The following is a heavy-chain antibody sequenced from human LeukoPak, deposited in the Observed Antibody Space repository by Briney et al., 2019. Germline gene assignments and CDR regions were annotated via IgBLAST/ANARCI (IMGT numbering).Heavy chain of an antibody. CDR1: GFTFSSYG. CDR3: TSPRGSGRYYYYYYMDV. V-gene: IGHV3-23*01. J-gene: IGHJ6*03. Sequence: GGSLRLSCAASGFTFSSYGMSWVRQAPGKGLEWVSAISGSGGSTYYADSVKGRFTISRDNSKSTLYLQMNSLRAEDTAVYYCTSPRGSGRYYYYYYMDVWGKGTTVTISS. CDR2: ISGSGGST. D-gene: IGHD3-10*01.